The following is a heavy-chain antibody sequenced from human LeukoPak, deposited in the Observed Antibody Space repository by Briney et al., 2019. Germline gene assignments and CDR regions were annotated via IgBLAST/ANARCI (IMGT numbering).Heavy chain of an antibody. Sequence: ASVKVSCKASGYTFSGYYMHWVRQALGQGLEWMGWINPKTNGTNFALKFLGRVTMTRDTSISTAYMELTSLRSDDTALYYCARSKRRGDLLDYWGQGILVTVSS. CDR2: INPKTNGT. J-gene: IGHJ4*02. CDR1: GYTFSGYY. V-gene: IGHV1-2*02. D-gene: IGHD2-21*02. CDR3: ARSKRRGDLLDY.